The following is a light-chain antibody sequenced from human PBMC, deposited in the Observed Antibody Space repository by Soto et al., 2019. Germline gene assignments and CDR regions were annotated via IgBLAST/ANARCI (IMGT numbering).Light chain of an antibody. CDR3: QQYVSSPLA. CDR1: QSVTNSF. J-gene: IGKJ1*01. V-gene: IGKV3-20*01. CDR2: GAS. Sequence: EIVLAQSPGTLSLSPGERATLSCRASQSVTNSFLAWYQQKPGQAPRLLIYGASRRATGIPDRFTGSGSGTDFTLTISRLEPEDFAVYYCQQYVSSPLAFGQGTKVDI.